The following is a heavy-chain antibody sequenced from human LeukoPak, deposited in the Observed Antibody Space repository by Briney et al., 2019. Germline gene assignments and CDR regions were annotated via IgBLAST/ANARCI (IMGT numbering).Heavy chain of an antibody. J-gene: IGHJ3*02. CDR2: IYTSGST. Sequence: SETLSLTCTVSGGSISGYFWGWIRQPAGKGLEWSGHIYTSGSTIYNPSLKSRVTMSVDTSKNQFSLKLTSVTAADTAVYYCARALKYDYDDLDTYDIWGQGTMVTVSS. D-gene: IGHD4-17*01. CDR1: GGSISGYF. CDR3: ARALKYDYDDLDTYDI. V-gene: IGHV4-4*07.